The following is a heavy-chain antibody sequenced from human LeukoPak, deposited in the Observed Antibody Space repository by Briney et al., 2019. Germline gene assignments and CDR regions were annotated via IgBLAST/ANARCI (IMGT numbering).Heavy chain of an antibody. V-gene: IGHV6-1*01. D-gene: IGHD5-12*01. CDR2: TYYRSKWYN. Sequence: SQTLSLTCAISGDSVSSNSAAWNWIRQSPSRDLEWLGRTYYRSKWYNDYAVSVKSRITINPDTSKNQFSLQLNSVTPEDTAVYYCARGGYSGYDYGYYYYYYGMDVWGQGTTVTVSS. CDR3: ARGGYSGYDYGYYYYYYGMDV. J-gene: IGHJ6*02. CDR1: GDSVSSNSAA.